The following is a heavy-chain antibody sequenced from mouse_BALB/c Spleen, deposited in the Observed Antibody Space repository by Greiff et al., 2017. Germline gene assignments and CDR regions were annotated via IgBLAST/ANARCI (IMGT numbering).Heavy chain of an antibody. V-gene: IGHV3-2*02. J-gene: IGHJ4*01. D-gene: IGHD1-2*01. CDR2: ISYSGST. CDR3: AAITTAQYYYAMDY. Sequence: EVKLMESGPGLVKPSQSLSLTCTVTGYSITSDYAWNWIRQFPGNKLEWMGYISYSGSTSYNPSLKSRISITRDTSKNQFFLQLYSVTTEDTATYFCAAITTAQYYYAMDYWGQGTSVTVSA. CDR1: GYSITSDYA.